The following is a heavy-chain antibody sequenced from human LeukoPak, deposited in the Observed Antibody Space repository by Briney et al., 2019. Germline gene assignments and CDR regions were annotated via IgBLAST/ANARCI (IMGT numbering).Heavy chain of an antibody. Sequence: KPSETLSLTCTVSGGSLSGHYWSWIRQPPGKRLEWIGYVSYTGRTKYNPSLQSRVTISIDTSKSQFSLKRTSVTSADTAVYSCARLLDNDISGDPDTFDVWGQGTTVIVSS. CDR2: VSYTGRT. D-gene: IGHD3-22*01. V-gene: IGHV4-59*11. J-gene: IGHJ3*01. CDR3: ARLLDNDISGDPDTFDV. CDR1: GGSLSGHY.